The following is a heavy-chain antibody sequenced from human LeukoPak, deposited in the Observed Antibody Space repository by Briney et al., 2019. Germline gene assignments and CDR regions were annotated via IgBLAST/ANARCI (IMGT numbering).Heavy chain of an antibody. V-gene: IGHV3-21*01. D-gene: IGHD2-2*01. CDR1: GFTFSSYS. CDR3: ARPVVPAAIDYYYYMDV. Sequence: GGSLRLSCAASGFTFSSYSMNWVRQAPGKGLEWVSSISSSSSYIYYADSVKGRFTISRDNAKNSLFLQMNSLRAEDTAVYYCARPVVPAAIDYYYYMDVWGKGTTVTVSS. CDR2: ISSSSSYI. J-gene: IGHJ6*03.